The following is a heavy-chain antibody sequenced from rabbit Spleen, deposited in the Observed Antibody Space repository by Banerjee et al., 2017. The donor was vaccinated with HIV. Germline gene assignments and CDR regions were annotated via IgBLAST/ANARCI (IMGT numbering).Heavy chain of an antibody. CDR2: INAATAKP. V-gene: IGHV1S45*01. CDR3: ARNYVNAFDP. CDR1: AFSFSDRDV. J-gene: IGHJ2*01. D-gene: IGHD1-1*01. Sequence: QEQLVESGGGLVKPEGSLTLTCKASAFSFSDRDVMCWVRQAPGKGLEWIACINAATAKPVYATWAKGRFPISRTSSTTVTLQMTSLTAADTATYFCARNYVNAFDPWGPGTLVTVS.